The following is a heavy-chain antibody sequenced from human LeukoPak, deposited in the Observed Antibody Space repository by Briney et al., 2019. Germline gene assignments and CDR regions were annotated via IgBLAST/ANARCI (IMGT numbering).Heavy chain of an antibody. D-gene: IGHD1-26*01. V-gene: IGHV1-18*01. J-gene: IGHJ4*02. CDR1: GYPFTSYG. CDR2: ISAYNGNT. Sequence: ASVKVSCKPSGYPFTSYGVSWVRQAPGQGLEWMGWISAYNGNTNYAQKLQGRVTMTTDTSTSTAYMELRGLRSDDTAVYYCARVVGGSYYSANCFDYWGQGTLLTVSS. CDR3: ARVVGGSYYSANCFDY.